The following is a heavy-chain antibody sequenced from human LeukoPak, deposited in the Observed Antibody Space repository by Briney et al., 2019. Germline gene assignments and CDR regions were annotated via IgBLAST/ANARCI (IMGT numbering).Heavy chain of an antibody. J-gene: IGHJ4*02. CDR3: ARDVEQWLVRVYYFDY. CDR1: GFTLSSYS. V-gene: IGHV3-48*01. Sequence: ARGSLRLSCATSGFTLSSYSMNWVRQAPGKGLEWVSYISSGSTTIYYADSVKGRFTISRDNAKNSLYLQMNSLRAEDTAVYYCARDVEQWLVRVYYFDYWGQGTLVTVSS. CDR2: ISSGSTTI. D-gene: IGHD6-19*01.